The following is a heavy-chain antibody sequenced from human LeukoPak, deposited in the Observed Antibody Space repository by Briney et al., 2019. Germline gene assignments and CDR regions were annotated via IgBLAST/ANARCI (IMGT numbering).Heavy chain of an antibody. CDR2: INPSGGST. D-gene: IGHD5-24*01. CDR1: GYTFTSYY. J-gene: IGHJ4*02. Sequence: GASVKVSCKASGYTFTSYYMHWVRQAPGQGLEWMGIINPSGGSTSYAQKFQGRVTMTRDTSTSTVYMELSSLRSDDTAVYYCARASMGDGYNLDFDYWGQGTLVTVSS. V-gene: IGHV1-46*01. CDR3: ARASMGDGYNLDFDY.